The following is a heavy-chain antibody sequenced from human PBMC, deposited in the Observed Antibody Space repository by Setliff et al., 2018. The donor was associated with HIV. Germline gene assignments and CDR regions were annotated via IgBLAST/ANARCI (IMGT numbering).Heavy chain of an antibody. V-gene: IGHV3-23*01. CDR2: IRDSGISV. Sequence: GGSLRLSCAASGFSFTNYGMTWVRQAPGKGLEWVSGIRDSGISVYHADPVRGRFTISRDNSKDTIYLQMNSLRAEDTAIYYYAKCQGYNWNDGKVAPFDYWGQGALVTVSS. J-gene: IGHJ4*02. D-gene: IGHD1-20*01. CDR3: AKCQGYNWNDGKVAPFDY. CDR1: GFSFTNYG.